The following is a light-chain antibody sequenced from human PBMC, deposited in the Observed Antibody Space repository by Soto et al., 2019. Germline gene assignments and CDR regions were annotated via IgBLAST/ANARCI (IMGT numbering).Light chain of an antibody. CDR1: NRDVGSYNL. CDR2: EVR. V-gene: IGLV2-14*01. J-gene: IGLJ3*02. CDR3: SSYTTSSTLV. Sequence: QSALTQPASVSGSPGQSIIIACTGTNRDVGSYNLVSWYQQRPGEAPKLIISEVRNRPSGISYRFTGSKSGNTASLTISGLQAEDEADYYCSSYTTSSTLVFGGGTKLTVL.